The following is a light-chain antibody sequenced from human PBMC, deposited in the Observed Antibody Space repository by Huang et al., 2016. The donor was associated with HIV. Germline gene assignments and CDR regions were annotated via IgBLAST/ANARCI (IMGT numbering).Light chain of an antibody. J-gene: IGKJ3*01. V-gene: IGKV3-11*01. CDR1: QSVSSY. Sequence: EIVLTQSPATLSLSPGERATHSCRASQSVSSYLAWSQQKPGQAHRLLIYYASNRATGIPARFSGSGCGTDFTLTISSLGPEDFAVYYCQQRSNLPPIFTFGPGTKVDIK. CDR3: QQRSNLPPIFT. CDR2: YAS.